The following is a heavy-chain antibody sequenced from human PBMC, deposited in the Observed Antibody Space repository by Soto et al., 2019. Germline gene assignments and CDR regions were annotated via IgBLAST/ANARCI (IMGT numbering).Heavy chain of an antibody. D-gene: IGHD6-19*01. J-gene: IGHJ5*02. V-gene: IGHV3-23*01. CDR3: ARDQPKLGSGWYSWFDP. CDR2: ISGSGGST. CDR1: GFTFSSYA. Sequence: GGSLRLSCAASGFTFSSYAMSWVRQAPGKGLEWVSAISGSGGSTYYADSVKGRFTISRDNSKNTLYLQMNSLRAEDTAVYYCARDQPKLGSGWYSWFDPWGQGTLVTVSX.